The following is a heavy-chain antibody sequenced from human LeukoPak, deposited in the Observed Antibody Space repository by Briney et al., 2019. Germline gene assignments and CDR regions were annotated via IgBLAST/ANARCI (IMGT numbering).Heavy chain of an antibody. V-gene: IGHV3-23*01. CDR3: AKNSGSTAL. D-gene: IGHD1-26*01. J-gene: IGHJ4*02. Sequence: PEGSLRLSCAASGFTFSSYAMTWVRQAPGKGLEWVSSITGSGGSTNYADSVQGRVSISRDNSKNTLYLQMNSLRAEDSAVYYCAKNSGSTALWGQGTLVTVSS. CDR2: ITGSGGST. CDR1: GFTFSSYA.